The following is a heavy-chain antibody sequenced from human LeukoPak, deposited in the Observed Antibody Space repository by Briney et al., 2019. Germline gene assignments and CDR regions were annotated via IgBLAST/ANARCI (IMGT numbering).Heavy chain of an antibody. D-gene: IGHD4/OR15-4a*01. V-gene: IGHV3-11*01. CDR3: ARAGAYGGHKLFDS. Sequence: PGGSLRLSCVASRFVFINYYMSWVRQTPGKGLDWIATISADGHTKYYADSAEGRFTISKDNAKYSFCLQMNSLRADDAAVYFCARAGAYGGHKLFDSWGHGTLVTVSS. CDR1: RFVFINYY. J-gene: IGHJ5*01. CDR2: ISADGHTK.